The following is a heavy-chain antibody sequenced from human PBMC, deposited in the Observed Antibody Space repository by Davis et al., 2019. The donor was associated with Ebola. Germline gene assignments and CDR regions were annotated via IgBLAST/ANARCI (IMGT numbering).Heavy chain of an antibody. Sequence: SVKVSCKASGDTLSTYTFSWVRQAPGQGLEWMGGIIPMYGTANYPQKFQGRITITADESTSTVYMELSSLRSEDSAVYYCARDFHASVGATGFSRFRGTDARQLGDYWGQGTQVTVSS. CDR3: ARDFHASVGATGFSRFRGTDARQLGDY. J-gene: IGHJ4*02. D-gene: IGHD2-15*01. V-gene: IGHV1-69*13. CDR1: GDTLSTYT. CDR2: IIPMYGTA.